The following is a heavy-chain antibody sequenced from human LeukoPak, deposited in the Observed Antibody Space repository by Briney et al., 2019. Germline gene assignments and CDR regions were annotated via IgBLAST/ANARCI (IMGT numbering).Heavy chain of an antibody. J-gene: IGHJ3*02. CDR1: GFTFSNHW. V-gene: IGHV3-7*01. D-gene: IGHD4-11*01. CDR2: IKQDGSQK. CDR3: ARGVYSKSNSFDI. Sequence: GGSLRLSCAASGFTFSNHWMSWVRQAPGKGLEWVANIKQDGSQKYCVDSVKGRFTISRDNAKNSLFLQMNSLRAEDTAVYYCARGVYSKSNSFDIWGQGTMVTVSS.